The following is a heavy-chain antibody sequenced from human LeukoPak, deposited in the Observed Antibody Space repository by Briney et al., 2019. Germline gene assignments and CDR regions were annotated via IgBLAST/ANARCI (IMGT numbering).Heavy chain of an antibody. Sequence: SETLSLTCTVSGGSISSSSYYWGWIRQPPGKGLEWIGSIYYSGSTYYNPSLKSRVTISVDTSKNHFSLKVSSVTAADTAVYYCGRYGDYLDYFDYWGQGTLVTVSS. CDR2: IYYSGST. J-gene: IGHJ4*02. V-gene: IGHV4-39*07. CDR1: GGSISSSSYY. CDR3: GRYGDYLDYFDY. D-gene: IGHD4-17*01.